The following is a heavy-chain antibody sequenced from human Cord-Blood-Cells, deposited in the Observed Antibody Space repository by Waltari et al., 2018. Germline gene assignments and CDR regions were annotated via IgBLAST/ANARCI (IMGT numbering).Heavy chain of an antibody. CDR3: ASSWELQGNWFDP. Sequence: QVQLQQWGAGLLKPSETLSLTCAVYGGSFSGYYWSWIRQPPGKGLEWIGEINHSVSTNYNPSLKSRVTISVDTSKNQFSLKLSSVTAADTAVYYCASSWELQGNWFDPWGQGTLVTVSS. D-gene: IGHD1-26*01. CDR1: GGSFSGYY. J-gene: IGHJ5*02. V-gene: IGHV4-34*01. CDR2: INHSVST.